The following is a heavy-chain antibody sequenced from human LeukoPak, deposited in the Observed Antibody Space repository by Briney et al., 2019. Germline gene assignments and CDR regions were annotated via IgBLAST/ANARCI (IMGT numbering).Heavy chain of an antibody. CDR2: VYNSGST. D-gene: IGHD4/OR15-4a*01. CDR1: GDSVNTGTYY. V-gene: IGHV4-61*10. Sequence: SETLSLTCTVSGDSVNTGTYYWSWIRQPAGKGLEWIGHVYNSGSTDYNPSLNSRVTISLDTSKNQFSLRLSFVTAADTAVYYCARERPHRLVLTSYMDVWGKGTTVTVSS. CDR3: ARERPHRLVLTSYMDV. J-gene: IGHJ6*03.